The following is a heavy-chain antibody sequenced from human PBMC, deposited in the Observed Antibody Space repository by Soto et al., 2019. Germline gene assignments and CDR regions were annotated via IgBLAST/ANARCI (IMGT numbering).Heavy chain of an antibody. CDR2: IYFNGNT. J-gene: IGHJ4*02. Sequence: QLQLQESGPGLVKPSETLSLTCNVSVVSISDTSYYWGWIRQPPGKGLEWIGTIYFNGNTFYNTSLKRRLTISVDTSKNQFSLRLTSVTAADTAVYYCATQGSYWGQGTLVAVSA. CDR3: ATQGSY. V-gene: IGHV4-39*01. CDR1: VVSISDTSYY.